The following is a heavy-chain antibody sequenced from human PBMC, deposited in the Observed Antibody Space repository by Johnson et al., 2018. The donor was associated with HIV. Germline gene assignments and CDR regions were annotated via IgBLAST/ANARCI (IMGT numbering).Heavy chain of an antibody. CDR2: ISYDGSNK. V-gene: IGHV3-30*04. CDR1: GFTFSSYA. J-gene: IGHJ3*02. Sequence: QVQLVESGGGVVQPGRSMRLSCAASGFTFSSYAMHWVRQAPGKGLEWVAVISYDGSNKYYADSVQGRFTISRDNSKNTLYMQMNSLSSEDTAVYYCARERPAYSSSSSHAFVIWCKGTVVTGSS. D-gene: IGHD6-6*01. CDR3: ARERPAYSSSSSHAFVI.